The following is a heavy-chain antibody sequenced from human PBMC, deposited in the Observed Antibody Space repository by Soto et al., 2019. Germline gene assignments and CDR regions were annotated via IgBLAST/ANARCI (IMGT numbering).Heavy chain of an antibody. CDR3: ARGAKRYFDWLLMEWDY. D-gene: IGHD3-9*01. CDR1: GYTFTSYG. V-gene: IGHV1-18*01. J-gene: IGHJ4*02. Sequence: QVQLVQSGAEVKKPGASVKVSCKASGYTFTSYGISWVRQAPGQGREWMGWISAYNGNTNYAQKLQGRVTMTTDTSTSQDYMELRSLRSDDTAVYYCARGAKRYFDWLLMEWDYWGQGTLVTVSS. CDR2: ISAYNGNT.